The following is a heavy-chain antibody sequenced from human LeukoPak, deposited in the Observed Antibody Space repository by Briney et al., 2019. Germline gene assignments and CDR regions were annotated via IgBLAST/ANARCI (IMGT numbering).Heavy chain of an antibody. D-gene: IGHD5-18*01. CDR3: AKGAGGFSYYNWFDP. CDR1: GGSISSSTYY. CDR2: IYYSGTT. J-gene: IGHJ5*02. Sequence: SETLSLTCTVSGGSISSSTYYWGWIRQPPGKGLEWIGSIYYSGTTHYNPSLESRVTISVDTSKNQFSLKLASVTAADTAVYYCAKGAGGFSYYNWFDPWGQGTLVTVSS. V-gene: IGHV4-39*07.